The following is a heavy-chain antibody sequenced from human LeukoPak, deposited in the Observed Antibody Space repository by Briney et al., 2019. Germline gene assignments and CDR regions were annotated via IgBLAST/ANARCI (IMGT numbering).Heavy chain of an antibody. CDR1: GYTFTRDG. CDR3: ARAPFCISISCYRTNNWLDP. Sequence: GASVKVSCTTSGYTFTRDGISCVRQATGQGLEWMAWISGYNGDTNYAQKFYGRVTLTTDTSTSTAYMDLRSLRSDDTAVYDCARAPFCISISCYRTNNWLDPWGQGTLVTVSS. D-gene: IGHD2-2*01. V-gene: IGHV1-18*01. J-gene: IGHJ5*02. CDR2: ISGYNGDT.